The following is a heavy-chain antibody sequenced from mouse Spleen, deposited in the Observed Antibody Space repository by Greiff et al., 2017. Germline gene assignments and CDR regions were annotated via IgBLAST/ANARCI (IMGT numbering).Heavy chain of an antibody. V-gene: IGHV1-5*01. J-gene: IGHJ4*01. CDR3: TRNYGSRGLYYAMDY. D-gene: IGHD1-1*01. Sequence: EVQLQQSGTVLARPGASVKMSCKASGYSFTSYWMHWVKQRPGQGLEWIGAIYPGNSDTSYNQKFKGKAKLTAVTSASTAYMELSSLTNEDSAVYYCTRNYGSRGLYYAMDYWGQGTSVTVSS. CDR1: GYSFTSYW. CDR2: IYPGNSDT.